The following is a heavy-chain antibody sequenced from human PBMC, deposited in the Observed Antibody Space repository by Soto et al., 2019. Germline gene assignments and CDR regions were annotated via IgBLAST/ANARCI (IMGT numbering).Heavy chain of an antibody. Sequence: QVHLQQWGAGLLKPSETLSLTCAVYGGSFSGYYWSWLRQPPGKGLEWIGEINQSGSTNYNPSLKSRVTISIDTSKNQFSLKVSFVTAADTAVYYCARGLNYVVYWGQGTLVTVSS. D-gene: IGHD3-16*01. CDR2: INQSGST. V-gene: IGHV4-34*01. CDR1: GGSFSGYY. CDR3: ARGLNYVVY. J-gene: IGHJ4*02.